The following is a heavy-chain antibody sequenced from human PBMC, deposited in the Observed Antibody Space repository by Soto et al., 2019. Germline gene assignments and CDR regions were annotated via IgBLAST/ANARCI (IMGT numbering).Heavy chain of an antibody. CDR3: ARGSDVLLWFGELSDAFDI. V-gene: IGHV1-46*03. CDR2: INPSGGST. J-gene: IGHJ3*02. Sequence: PSVKVSCKASGYTFTSYYMHWVRQAPGQGLEWMGIINPSGGSTSYAQKFQGRVTMTRDTSTSTVYMELSSLRSEDTAVYYCARGSDVLLWFGELSDAFDIWGQGTMVTVSS. D-gene: IGHD3-10*01. CDR1: GYTFTSYY.